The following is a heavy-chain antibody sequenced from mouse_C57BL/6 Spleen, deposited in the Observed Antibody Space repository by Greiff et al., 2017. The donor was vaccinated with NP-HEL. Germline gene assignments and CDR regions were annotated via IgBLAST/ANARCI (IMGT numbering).Heavy chain of an antibody. CDR1: GFTFSDAW. CDR2: IRNKANNHAT. Sequence: EVHLVESGGGLVQPGGSMKLSCAASGFTFSDAWMDWVRQSPEKGLEWVAEIRNKANNHATYYAESVKGRFTISRDDSKSSVYLQMNSLRAEDTGIYYCTRTYSNIYWYFDVWGTGTTVTVSS. V-gene: IGHV6-6*01. CDR3: TRTYSNIYWYFDV. D-gene: IGHD2-5*01. J-gene: IGHJ1*03.